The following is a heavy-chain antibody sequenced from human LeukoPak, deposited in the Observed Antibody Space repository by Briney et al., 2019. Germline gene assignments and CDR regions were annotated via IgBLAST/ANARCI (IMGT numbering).Heavy chain of an antibody. CDR1: GYTFTAYY. D-gene: IGHD6-13*01. V-gene: IGHV1-2*02. J-gene: IGHJ4*02. CDR2: INPNSGGT. Sequence: APVKVSCKASGYTFTAYYIHWVRQAPGQGLEWMGWINPNSGGTNYAQKFQGRVTMTRDTSISTAYMELSRLGSDDMAVYYCAKTLVAAGTDYWGQGTLVTVSS. CDR3: AKTLVAAGTDY.